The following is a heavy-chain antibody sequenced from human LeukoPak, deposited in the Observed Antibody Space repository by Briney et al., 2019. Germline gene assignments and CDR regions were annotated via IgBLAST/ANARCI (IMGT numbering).Heavy chain of an antibody. Sequence: GGSLRLSCAASGFTFSSYAMSWVRQAPGKGLAWVSAISGSGGSTYYADSVKGRFTISRDNSKNTLYLQMNSLRAEDTAVYYCAKDGRHYDILTGYYLGGRWFDPWGQGTLVTVSS. J-gene: IGHJ5*02. CDR2: ISGSGGST. D-gene: IGHD3-9*01. CDR1: GFTFSSYA. V-gene: IGHV3-23*01. CDR3: AKDGRHYDILTGYYLGGRWFDP.